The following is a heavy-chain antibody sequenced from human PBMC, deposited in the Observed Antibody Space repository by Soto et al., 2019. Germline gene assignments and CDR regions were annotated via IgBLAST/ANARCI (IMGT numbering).Heavy chain of an antibody. CDR2: IYYSGST. CDR1: GGSVSSGSYY. V-gene: IGHV4-61*01. J-gene: IGHJ6*01. D-gene: IGHD2-8*02. Sequence: QVQLQESGPGLVKPSETLSLTCTVSGGSVSSGSYYWSWIRQPPGKGLEWIGYIYYSGSTNYNPSLKSRVTISVDTSKNQFSLTLSSVTAADTAVYYCARFTNMVLGGMDVWGQGTTVTVSS. CDR3: ARFTNMVLGGMDV.